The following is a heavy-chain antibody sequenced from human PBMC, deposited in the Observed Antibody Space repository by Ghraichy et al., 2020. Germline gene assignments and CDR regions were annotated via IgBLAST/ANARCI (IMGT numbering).Heavy chain of an antibody. J-gene: IGHJ3*02. Sequence: GSLRLSCAASGFTFSIYAMSWVRQAPGKGLEWVSTISGSGGNTDYADSVKGRFTISRDNSKNTLYLQMNSLRAEDTAVYYCAKVKVVPLGAFDIWGQGTMVTVSS. CDR2: ISGSGGNT. CDR1: GFTFSIYA. CDR3: AKVKVVPLGAFDI. V-gene: IGHV3-23*01. D-gene: IGHD2-2*01.